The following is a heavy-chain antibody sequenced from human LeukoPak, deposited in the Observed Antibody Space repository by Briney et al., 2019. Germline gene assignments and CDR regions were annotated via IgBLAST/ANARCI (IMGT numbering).Heavy chain of an antibody. Sequence: ASETLSLTCTVSGGSITHYYWTWIRQPPGKTLEWIGYSYYSGSTKYNPSLKSRVTISVDTSKNQFSLKLSSVTAADTAVYYCARGGYDILTGYFDYWGQGTLVTVSS. J-gene: IGHJ4*02. CDR1: GGSITHYY. CDR2: SYYSGST. V-gene: IGHV4-59*12. CDR3: ARGGYDILTGYFDY. D-gene: IGHD3-9*01.